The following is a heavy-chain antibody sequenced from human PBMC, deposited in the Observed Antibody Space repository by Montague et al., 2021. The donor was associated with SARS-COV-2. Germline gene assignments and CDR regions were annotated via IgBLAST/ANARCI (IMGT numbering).Heavy chain of an antibody. CDR3: ARAVSVRRAVNWFDP. D-gene: IGHD3-10*01. V-gene: IGHV4-59*11. CDR2: IYYSGGI. J-gene: IGHJ5*02. CDR1: GGSMSDHY. Sequence: SETLSLTCTVSGGSMSDHYWAWIRQPPGKGLEWLAFIYYSGGINSXASLKSRVTMSVDTSKNQFSLKLISVTAADTAVYYCARAVSVRRAVNWFDPWGQGTLVTVSS.